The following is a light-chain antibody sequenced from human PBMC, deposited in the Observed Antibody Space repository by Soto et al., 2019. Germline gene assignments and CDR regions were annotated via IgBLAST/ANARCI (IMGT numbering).Light chain of an antibody. CDR1: QSVSSSY. CDR3: QQYCSSPSFT. J-gene: IGKJ3*01. V-gene: IGKV3-20*01. CDR2: GAS. Sequence: EIVLTQSPGTLSLSPGERATLSCRASQSVSSSYLAWYQQKPGQAPRLLIYGASSRATGIPDRFSGSGSGTDFTLTISTLEHEDFAVYYCQQYCSSPSFTFGPGTTVDIK.